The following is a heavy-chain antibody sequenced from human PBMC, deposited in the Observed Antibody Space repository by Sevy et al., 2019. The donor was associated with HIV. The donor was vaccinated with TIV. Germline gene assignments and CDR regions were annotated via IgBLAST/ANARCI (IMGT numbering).Heavy chain of an antibody. CDR2: IRQDGNEI. Sequence: GWSLRLSCAASGFTFDTYWMQWVRQAPGQGLEWVANIRQDGNEIYYADSVKGRFIISRDNGKESLYLQMSNLRVEDTAIYYCARRYFDLWGQGTLVTVSS. V-gene: IGHV3-7*01. J-gene: IGHJ4*02. CDR3: ARRYFDL. CDR1: GFTFDTYW.